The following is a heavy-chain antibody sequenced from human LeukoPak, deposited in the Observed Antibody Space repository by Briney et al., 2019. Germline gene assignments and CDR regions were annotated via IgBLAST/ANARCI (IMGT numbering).Heavy chain of an antibody. CDR1: GFTFSSYG. J-gene: IGHJ6*02. CDR3: AKDIAYCGGDCYSGYYGMDV. D-gene: IGHD2-21*02. V-gene: IGHV3-30*18. Sequence: RSLRLSRAASGFTFSSYGMHWVRQAPGKGLEWVAVISYDGSNKYYADSVKGRFTISRDNSKNTLYLQMNSLRAEDTAVYYCAKDIAYCGGDCYSGYYGMDVWGQGTTVTVSS. CDR2: ISYDGSNK.